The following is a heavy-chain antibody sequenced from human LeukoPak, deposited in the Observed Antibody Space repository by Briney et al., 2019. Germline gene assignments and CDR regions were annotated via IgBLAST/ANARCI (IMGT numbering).Heavy chain of an antibody. Sequence: PGGSLRLSCAASGSTLSSYTMNWVRQAPEKGLEWVSSISSSSSYIYHADSVKGRFTISRDNAKNSVYLQMNSLRAEDTAVYYCARDGITIFGAGGMDVWGQGTTVTVSS. V-gene: IGHV3-21*01. CDR3: ARDGITIFGAGGMDV. CDR2: ISSSSSYI. CDR1: GSTLSSYT. J-gene: IGHJ6*02. D-gene: IGHD3-3*01.